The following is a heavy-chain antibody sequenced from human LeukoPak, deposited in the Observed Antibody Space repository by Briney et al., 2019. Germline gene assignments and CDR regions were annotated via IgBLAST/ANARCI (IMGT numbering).Heavy chain of an antibody. CDR1: GFTFSSYW. CDR2: IKQDGSEK. J-gene: IGHJ6*02. D-gene: IGHD3-10*01. Sequence: GSLRLSCAACGFTFSSYWMSWVRQAPGKGLEWVANIKQDGSEKYYVDSVKGRFTISRDNAKNSLYLQMNSLRAEDTAVYYCARDNGFGELTYYYYGMDVWGQGTTVTVSS. V-gene: IGHV3-7*01. CDR3: ARDNGFGELTYYYYGMDV.